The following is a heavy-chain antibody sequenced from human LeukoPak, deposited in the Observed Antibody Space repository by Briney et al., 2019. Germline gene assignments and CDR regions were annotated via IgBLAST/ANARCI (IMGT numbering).Heavy chain of an antibody. CDR2: IYYSGST. V-gene: IGHV4-59*01. CDR3: ARDGHTGYCSGGSCYPGAFDI. Sequence: PSETLSLTCTVSGGSISPYHWSWIRQPPGKGLEWIGYIYYSGSTNYNPSLKSRVIISVDTSKNQFSLKLSSVTAADTAMYYCARDGHTGYCSGGSCYPGAFDIWGQGTMVTVSS. D-gene: IGHD2-15*01. J-gene: IGHJ3*02. CDR1: GGSISPYH.